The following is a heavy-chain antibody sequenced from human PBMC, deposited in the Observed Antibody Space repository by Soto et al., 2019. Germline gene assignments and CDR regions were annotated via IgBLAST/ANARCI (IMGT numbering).Heavy chain of an antibody. CDR2: IYYSGST. CDR1: GGSISSSSYY. CDR3: ARQRDYDFWSGYRNWFDP. Sequence: SQTLSLTCTVSGGSISSSSYYWGWIRQPPGKGLEWIGSIYYSGSTYYNPSLKSRVTISVDTSKNQFSLKLSSVTAADTAVYYCARQRDYDFWSGYRNWFDPWGQGTLVTVSS. D-gene: IGHD3-3*01. V-gene: IGHV4-39*01. J-gene: IGHJ5*02.